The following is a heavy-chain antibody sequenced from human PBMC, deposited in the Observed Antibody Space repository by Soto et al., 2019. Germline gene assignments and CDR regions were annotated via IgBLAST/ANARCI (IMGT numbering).Heavy chain of an antibody. V-gene: IGHV4-4*02. CDR3: VRAERSSWFFDY. D-gene: IGHD6-13*01. CDR2: IYHSGST. CDR1: GGSISSSNW. Sequence: SETLSLTCAVSGGSISSSNWWSWVRQPPGKGLAWIGYIYHSGSTYSNPSLKSRVTMSVDTSKNQFSLKLSSVTAADTAVYYCVRAERSSWFFDYWGQGTLVTVSS. J-gene: IGHJ4*02.